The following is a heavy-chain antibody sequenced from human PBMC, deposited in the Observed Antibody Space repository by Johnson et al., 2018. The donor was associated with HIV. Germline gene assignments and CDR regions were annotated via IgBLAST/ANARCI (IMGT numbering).Heavy chain of an antibody. J-gene: IGHJ3*02. V-gene: IGHV3-72*01. CDR1: GFTFSDHY. D-gene: IGHD1-26*01. CDR2: TRKKVNSYTT. Sequence: VHLVESGGGLVQPGRSLRLSCAASGFTFSDHYMDWVRQAPGKGLEWVGRTRKKVNSYTTEYAASVKGRFTVSRDDSKNSVYLQMNSLTPEDTAVYYCARGCGSGSGGPCHDPFDIWGQGTMVTVSS. CDR3: ARGCGSGSGGPCHDPFDI.